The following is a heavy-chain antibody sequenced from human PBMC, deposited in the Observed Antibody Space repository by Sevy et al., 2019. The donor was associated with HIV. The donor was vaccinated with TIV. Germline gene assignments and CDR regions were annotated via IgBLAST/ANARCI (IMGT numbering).Heavy chain of an antibody. J-gene: IGHJ5*01. V-gene: IGHV4-39*02. CDR2: MHYGGNT. D-gene: IGHD3-16*01. CDR3: VRDHHLRGRHWFDS. Sequence: SDTLSLTCTASGGSLVSPTFYWGWVRQPPGERLEWIAAMHYGGNTYYNPSLKDRLAMSIDTSKNQFSLNLTSVTAADAAVYHCVRDHHLRGRHWFDSWGQGALVTVSS. CDR1: GGSLVSPTFY.